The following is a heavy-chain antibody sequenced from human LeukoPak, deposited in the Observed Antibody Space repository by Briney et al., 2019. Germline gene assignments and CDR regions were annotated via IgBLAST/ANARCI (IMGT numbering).Heavy chain of an antibody. V-gene: IGHV3-21*01. Sequence: PGGSLRLSCAASGFTFSSYSMNWVRQAPGKGLEWVSPISSSSSYIYYADSVKGRFTISRDNAKNSLYLQMNSLRAEDTAVYYCAREGGYYDILTGYLYYYYGMDVWGQGTTVTVSS. CDR2: ISSSSSYI. CDR3: AREGGYYDILTGYLYYYYGMDV. J-gene: IGHJ6*02. D-gene: IGHD3-9*01. CDR1: GFTFSSYS.